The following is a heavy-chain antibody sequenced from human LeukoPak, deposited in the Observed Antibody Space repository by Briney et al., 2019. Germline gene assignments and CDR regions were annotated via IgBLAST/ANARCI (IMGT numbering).Heavy chain of an antibody. CDR2: ISYGGSNK. CDR3: AKGYSSGWYALDY. CDR1: GFTFSSYG. Sequence: QPGRSLRLSSAASGFTFSSYGMHWVRQAPGKGLEWVAVISYGGSNKYYADSVKGRFTISRDNSKNTLYLQMNSLRAEDTAVYYCAKGYSSGWYALDYWGQGTLVTVSS. D-gene: IGHD6-19*01. V-gene: IGHV3-30*18. J-gene: IGHJ4*02.